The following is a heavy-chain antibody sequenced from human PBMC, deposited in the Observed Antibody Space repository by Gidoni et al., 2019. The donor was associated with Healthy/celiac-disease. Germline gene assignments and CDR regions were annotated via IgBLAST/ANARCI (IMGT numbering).Heavy chain of an antibody. CDR2: IWYDGSNK. J-gene: IGHJ4*02. V-gene: IGHV3-33*01. CDR1: GFTFSSYG. CDR3: AGGTGFWSGYRNFYY. D-gene: IGHD3-3*01. Sequence: QVQLVESGGGVVQPGRSLRLSCAASGFTFSSYGMHWVRQAPGKGLEWVAIIWYDGSNKYYADSVKGRFTISRDNSKNTLYLQMNSLRAEDTAVYYCAGGTGFWSGYRNFYYWGQGTLVTVSS.